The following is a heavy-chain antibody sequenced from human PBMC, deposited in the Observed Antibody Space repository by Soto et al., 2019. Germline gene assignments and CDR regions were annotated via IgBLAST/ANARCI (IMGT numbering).Heavy chain of an antibody. V-gene: IGHV3-23*01. Sequence: SLRLACVASGFTFSNYPMSLVRHAPGNWLEWVSGIIGSGDTPYCADSVKGRFTISRDNYKYMLYLQMNSLRAEDTALYYCAKDRRITMVRGVLRAFEPWGQGNLVTGSS. CDR2: IIGSGDTP. CDR3: AKDRRITMVRGVLRAFEP. CDR1: GFTFSNYP. J-gene: IGHJ5*01. D-gene: IGHD3-10*01.